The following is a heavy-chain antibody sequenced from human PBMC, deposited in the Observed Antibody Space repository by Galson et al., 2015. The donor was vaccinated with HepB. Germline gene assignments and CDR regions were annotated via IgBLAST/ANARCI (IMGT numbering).Heavy chain of an antibody. CDR3: ARSLSTYYYDSSGYQRTYYFDY. V-gene: IGHV3-48*01. J-gene: IGHJ4*02. CDR2: ISSSSSTI. Sequence: SLRLSCAAPGFTFSSYAMHWVRQAPGKGLEWVSYISSSSSTIYYADSVKGRFTISRDNAKNSLYLQMNSLRAEDTAVYYCARSLSTYYYDSSGYQRTYYFDYWGQGTLVTVSS. D-gene: IGHD3-22*01. CDR1: GFTFSSYA.